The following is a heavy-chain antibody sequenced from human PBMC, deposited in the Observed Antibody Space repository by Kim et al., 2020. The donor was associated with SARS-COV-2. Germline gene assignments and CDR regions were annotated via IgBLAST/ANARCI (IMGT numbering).Heavy chain of an antibody. Sequence: GGSLRLSCAASGFTFSNYWMSWVRQAPGKGLEWVANIQQDGSEKYYVDSVKGRFTISRDNAKNSLYLQMNSLRAEDTAVYYCARDQYYYGSGPHFDYWGQGTLVTVSS. CDR2: IQQDGSEK. D-gene: IGHD3-10*01. V-gene: IGHV3-7*01. CDR3: ARDQYYYGSGPHFDY. J-gene: IGHJ4*02. CDR1: GFTFSNYW.